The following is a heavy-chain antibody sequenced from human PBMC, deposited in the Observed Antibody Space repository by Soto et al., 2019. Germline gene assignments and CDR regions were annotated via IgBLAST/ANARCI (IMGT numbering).Heavy chain of an antibody. V-gene: IGHV3-30*18. CDR1: GFIFNKYG. Sequence: QVPLVESGGSVVQPGRSLRLSCAASGFIFNKYGMHWVRQAPGKGLELVAAISNDGSSEYYADSVLGRVTISRDNPKNTLYLQMNRLKSEDTAVYSCANQERGSNFDYRGPGTLVTGSS. J-gene: IGHJ4*02. D-gene: IGHD3-16*01. CDR3: ANQERGSNFDY. CDR2: ISNDGSSE.